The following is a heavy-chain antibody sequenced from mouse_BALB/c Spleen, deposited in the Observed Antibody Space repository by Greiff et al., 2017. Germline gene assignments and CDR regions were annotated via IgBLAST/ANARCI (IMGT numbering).Heavy chain of an antibody. CDR3: ARDDYDGYYVCMDY. CDR2: IWAGGST. D-gene: IGHD2-3*01. CDR1: GFSLTSYG. Sequence: VMLVESGPGLVAPSQSLSITCTVSGFSLTSYGVHWVRQPPGKGLEWLGVIWAGGSTNYNSALMSRLSISKDNSKSQVFLKMNSLQTDDTAMYYCARDDYDGYYVCMDYWGQGTSVTVSS. V-gene: IGHV2-9*02. J-gene: IGHJ4*01.